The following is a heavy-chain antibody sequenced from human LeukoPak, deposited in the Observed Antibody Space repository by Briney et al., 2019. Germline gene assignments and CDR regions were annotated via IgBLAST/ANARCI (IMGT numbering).Heavy chain of an antibody. CDR1: GFTFSTYG. Sequence: GRSLRLSCAASGFTFSTYGMNWVRQAPGKGLEWVAVIWYDGSKKYYADSVKGRFTISRDNSKNTLYLQMNSLRVEDTAVYYCARGPGTYYDILTGYYYGDYFDYWGQGTLVTVSS. J-gene: IGHJ4*02. CDR3: ARGPGTYYDILTGYYYGDYFDY. D-gene: IGHD3-9*01. CDR2: IWYDGSKK. V-gene: IGHV3-33*01.